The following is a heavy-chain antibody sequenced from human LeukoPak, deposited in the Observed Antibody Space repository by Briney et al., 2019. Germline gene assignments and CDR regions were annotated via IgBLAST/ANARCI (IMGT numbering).Heavy chain of an antibody. CDR2: ISDDGRNK. J-gene: IGHJ4*02. Sequence: GGSLRLSCAASGFSFISYGIHWFRQAPGKGLEWVGVISDDGRNKKYADSVKGRFTISRDNSKDTLYLQMNSLRDEDTAVYYCAKRPSDYGDYVTYFDYWGQGTLVTVSS. CDR1: GFSFISYG. D-gene: IGHD4-17*01. V-gene: IGHV3-30*18. CDR3: AKRPSDYGDYVTYFDY.